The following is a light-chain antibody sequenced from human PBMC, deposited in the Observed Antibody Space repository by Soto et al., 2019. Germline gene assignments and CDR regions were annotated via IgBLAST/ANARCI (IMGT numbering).Light chain of an antibody. Sequence: QSALTQPASVSGSPGQSITICCTGTSSDVGNYNLVSWYQQHPGKAPKLMIFEVSNRPSGVSNRFSGSKSGNTASLTISGLQAEDEADYYCISYTTSSTSYVFGIGTKVTVL. CDR1: SSDVGNYNL. J-gene: IGLJ1*01. CDR3: ISYTTSSTSYV. CDR2: EVS. V-gene: IGLV2-14*02.